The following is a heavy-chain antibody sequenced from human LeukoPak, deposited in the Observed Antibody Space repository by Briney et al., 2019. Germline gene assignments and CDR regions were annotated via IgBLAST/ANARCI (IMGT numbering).Heavy chain of an antibody. D-gene: IGHD3-10*01. V-gene: IGHV3-33*01. Sequence: PGKSLRLSCAASGFIFSNYGMHWVRQAPGKGLEWVAVIWYDGSNQEYADSVRGRFTISRDSSKNTVYLQMNSLRDDDTAVYYCALNPDYYGSGSFDYWGQGTLVTVSS. J-gene: IGHJ4*02. CDR2: IWYDGSNQ. CDR1: GFIFSNYG. CDR3: ALNPDYYGSGSFDY.